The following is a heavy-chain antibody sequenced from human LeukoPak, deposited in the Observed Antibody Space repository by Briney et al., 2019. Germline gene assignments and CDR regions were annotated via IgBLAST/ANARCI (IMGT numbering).Heavy chain of an antibody. D-gene: IGHD3-3*01. CDR1: GYTFTGYY. Sequence: GASVKVSCKASGYTFTGYYMHWVRQAPGQGLEWMGWINPNSGGTNYAQKFQGRVTMTRDTSISTAYMELSRLRSDDTAVYYCARDLSSIRFLEWLPTPYFDYWGQGTLVTVSS. CDR3: ARDLSSIRFLEWLPTPYFDY. J-gene: IGHJ4*02. V-gene: IGHV1-2*02. CDR2: INPNSGGT.